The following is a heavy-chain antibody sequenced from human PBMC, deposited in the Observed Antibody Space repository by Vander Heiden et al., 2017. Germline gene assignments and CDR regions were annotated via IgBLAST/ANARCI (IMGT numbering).Heavy chain of an antibody. Sequence: EVQLVEAGGGLIQPGGSLRLSCAVPGFTVSNNYMSWVRQAPGKGLEWVSVIYSGGSTYYADSVKGRFTISRDNSKNTVFLQMNSLRAEDTAVYYCARPYYGFWSGYLGYWGQGSLVTVSS. D-gene: IGHD3-3*01. CDR2: IYSGGST. CDR3: ARPYYGFWSGYLGY. CDR1: GFTVSNNY. V-gene: IGHV3-53*01. J-gene: IGHJ4*02.